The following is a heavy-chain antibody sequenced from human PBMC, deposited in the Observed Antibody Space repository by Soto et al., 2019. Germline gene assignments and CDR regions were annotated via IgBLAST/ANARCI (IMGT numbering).Heavy chain of an antibody. CDR3: AKDVCRGVSSWCYFDY. Sequence: GGSLRLSCAASGFTFSSYAMSWVCQAPGKGLEWVSAISGRGGSTYYADSVKGRFTISRDNSKNTLYLQMNSLRAEDTAVYYCAKDVCRGVSSWCYFDYWGQGTLVTVSS. D-gene: IGHD6-13*01. CDR1: GFTFSSYA. CDR2: ISGRGGST. V-gene: IGHV3-23*01. J-gene: IGHJ4*02.